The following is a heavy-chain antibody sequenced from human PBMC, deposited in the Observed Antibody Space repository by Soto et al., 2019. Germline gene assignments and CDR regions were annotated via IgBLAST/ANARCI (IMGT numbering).Heavy chain of an antibody. V-gene: IGHV4-39*01. CDR1: GGSISSSSYY. CDR2: IYYSGST. CDR3: ARRGSSSGWFDP. Sequence: LSLTCTVSGGSISSSSYYWGWIRQPPGKGLEWIGSIYYSGSTYYNPSLKSRVTISVDTSKNQFSLKLSSVTAADTAVYYCARRGSSSGWFDPWGQGTLGTVS. D-gene: IGHD6-6*01. J-gene: IGHJ5*02.